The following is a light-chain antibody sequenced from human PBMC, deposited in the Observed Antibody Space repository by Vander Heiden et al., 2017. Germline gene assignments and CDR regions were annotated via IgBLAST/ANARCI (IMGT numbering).Light chain of an antibody. CDR3: QVWDTTSDHPVV. Sequence: SYVLTQPPSLSVAPGQTAKISCGGKNIGTKSVHWYQQKPGRAPVLVVYDDGDRPSGIPERISGSNSGNTANLTISRVEAGDEADYYCQVWDTTSDHPVVFGGGTKLTV. J-gene: IGLJ2*01. V-gene: IGLV3-21*02. CDR2: DDG. CDR1: NIGTKS.